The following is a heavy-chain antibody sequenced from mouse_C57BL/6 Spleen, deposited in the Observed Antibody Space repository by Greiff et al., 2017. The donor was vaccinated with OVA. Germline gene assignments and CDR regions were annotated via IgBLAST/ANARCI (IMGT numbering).Heavy chain of an antibody. J-gene: IGHJ4*01. CDR1: GYTFTSYW. V-gene: IGHV1-64*01. Sequence: QVQLQQPGAELVKPGASVKLSCKASGYTFTSYWMHWVKQRPGQGLEWIGMIHPNSGSTNYNEKFKSKATLTVDKSSSTAYMQLSSLTSEDSAVYYCARYGSSYAMDYWCQGTSVTVSS. D-gene: IGHD1-1*01. CDR2: IHPNSGST. CDR3: ARYGSSYAMDY.